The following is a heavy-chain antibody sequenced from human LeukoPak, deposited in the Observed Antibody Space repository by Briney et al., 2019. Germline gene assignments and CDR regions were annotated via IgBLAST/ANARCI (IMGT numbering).Heavy chain of an antibody. CDR3: ARDPNPTYYDFWSGYPNWFDP. Sequence: ASVMVSCKASGYTFTGYYMHWVRQAPGQGLEWMGIINPSGGSTSYAQKFQGRVTMTRDTSTSTVYMELSSLRSEDTAVYYCARDPNPTYYDFWSGYPNWFDPWGQGTLVTVSS. CDR2: INPSGGST. V-gene: IGHV1-46*01. CDR1: GYTFTGYY. D-gene: IGHD3-3*01. J-gene: IGHJ5*02.